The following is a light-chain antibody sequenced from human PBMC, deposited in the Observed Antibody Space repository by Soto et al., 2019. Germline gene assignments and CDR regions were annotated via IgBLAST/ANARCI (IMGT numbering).Light chain of an antibody. CDR2: DDT. V-gene: IGLV3-21*02. Sequence: SYVLTQPPSVSVAPGQTAKIPCAGDNIDTKSMHWYQQRPGQAPVLVVHDDTDRAAGIPARFSGSKSGGTATLTISRVEAGDEADYYCQVWDAGSVFGGGTKLTVL. CDR3: QVWDAGSV. J-gene: IGLJ3*02. CDR1: NIDTKS.